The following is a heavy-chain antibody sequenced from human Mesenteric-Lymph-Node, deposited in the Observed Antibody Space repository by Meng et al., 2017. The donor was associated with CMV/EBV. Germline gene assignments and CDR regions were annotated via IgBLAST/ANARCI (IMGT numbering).Heavy chain of an antibody. J-gene: IGHJ4*02. CDR3: ARANRGYFDY. D-gene: IGHD1-14*01. CDR2: IYYSGST. CDR1: GGSVSSGSYY. Sequence: SETLSLTCTVSGGSVSSGSYYWSWIRQPPGKGLEWIGYIYYSGSTNYNPSLKSRVTISVDTSKNQFSLKLSSVTAADTAVYYCARANRGYFDYWGQGTLVTVSS. V-gene: IGHV4-61*01.